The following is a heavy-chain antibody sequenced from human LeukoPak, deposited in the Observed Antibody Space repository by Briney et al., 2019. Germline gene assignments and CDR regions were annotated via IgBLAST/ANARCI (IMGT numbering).Heavy chain of an antibody. CDR3: ARAGPGLKKSGYYFDY. V-gene: IGHV4-31*01. Sequence: SQTLSLTCTVSGGSISSGGYYWSWIRQHPGKGLEWIGCIYYSGSTYYNPSLKSPVTISVDTSKNQFSLKLSSVTAADTAVYYCARAGPGLKKSGYYFDYWGQGTLVTVSS. D-gene: IGHD3-22*01. J-gene: IGHJ4*02. CDR2: IYYSGST. CDR1: GGSISSGGYY.